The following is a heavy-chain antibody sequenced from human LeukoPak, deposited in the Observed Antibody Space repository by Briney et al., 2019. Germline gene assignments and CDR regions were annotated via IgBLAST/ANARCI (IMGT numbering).Heavy chain of an antibody. CDR1: GFTFSGSG. Sequence: GGSLRLSCAASGFTFSGSGMHWVRQASGKGLEWVGRIRSKANSYATAYAASVKGRFTISRDDSNNTAYLQMNSLKTEDTAVYFCASPYCSGGSCYFDYWGQGTLVTVSS. CDR2: IRSKANSYAT. V-gene: IGHV3-73*01. CDR3: ASPYCSGGSCYFDY. D-gene: IGHD2-15*01. J-gene: IGHJ4*02.